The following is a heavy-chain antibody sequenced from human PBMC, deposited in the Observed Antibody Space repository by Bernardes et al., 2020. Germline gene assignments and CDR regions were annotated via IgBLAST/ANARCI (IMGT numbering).Heavy chain of an antibody. V-gene: IGHV4-34*01. CDR2: INHSGST. CDR3: ATPRWQWLPYFDY. J-gene: IGHJ4*02. Sequence: SETLSLTCAVYGGSFSGYYWSWIRQPPGKGLEWIGEINHSGSTNYNPSLKSRVTISVDTSKNQFSLKLSSVTAADTAVYYCATPRWQWLPYFDYWGQGTLVTVSS. D-gene: IGHD6-19*01. CDR1: GGSFSGYY.